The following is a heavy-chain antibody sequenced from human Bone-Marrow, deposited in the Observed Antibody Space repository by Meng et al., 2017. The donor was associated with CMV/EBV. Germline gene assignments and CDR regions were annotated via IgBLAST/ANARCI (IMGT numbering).Heavy chain of an antibody. V-gene: IGHV4-39*01. CDR1: GGSIGDSRYY. CDR2: IYYTGST. CDR3: ARLPSSAISPPDV. J-gene: IGHJ6*02. Sequence: SETLSLTCTVSGGSIGDSRYYWGWIRQPPGKELEWIGTIYYTGSTFYNPSLKSRVTISVDTSKNQFSLKLTSVTAPDTAVYYCARLPSSAISPPDVWGQGTTVTVSS. D-gene: IGHD3-3*01.